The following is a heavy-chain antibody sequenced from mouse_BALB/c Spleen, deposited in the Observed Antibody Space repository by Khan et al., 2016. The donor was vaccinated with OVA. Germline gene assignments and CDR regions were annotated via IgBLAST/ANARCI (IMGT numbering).Heavy chain of an antibody. CDR1: GFSLTSYG. CDR2: IWGDGST. V-gene: IGHV2-3*01. Sequence: VQLQESGPGLVAPSQSLSITCTVSGFSLTSYGVNWVRQPPGKGLEWLGVIWGDGSTNYHSALKSRLSISKDNSKSQVFLELNSLAIGATATYYCVKWGSCYAMDYWGQGTSVTVSS. CDR3: VKWGSCYAMDY. J-gene: IGHJ4*01.